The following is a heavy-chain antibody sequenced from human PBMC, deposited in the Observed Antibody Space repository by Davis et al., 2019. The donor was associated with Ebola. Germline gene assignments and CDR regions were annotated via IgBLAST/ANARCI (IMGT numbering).Heavy chain of an antibody. CDR2: IFPGDSDI. J-gene: IGHJ4*02. Sequence: SCKGSGYSFTNYWIAWVRQMPGEGLEWMGIIFPGDSDIRYSPSFQGQVTISADKSINSAYLQWNSLRASDTAIYYCARPSSGYEASFDYWGQGTLVTVSS. CDR1: GYSFTNYW. D-gene: IGHD3-22*01. CDR3: ARPSSGYEASFDY. V-gene: IGHV5-51*01.